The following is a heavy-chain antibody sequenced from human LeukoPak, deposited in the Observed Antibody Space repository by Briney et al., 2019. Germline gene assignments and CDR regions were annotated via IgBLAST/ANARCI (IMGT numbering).Heavy chain of an antibody. CDR1: GGSISSSNW. V-gene: IGHV4-4*02. CDR2: IYHSGST. CDR3: ASHGGTTPRGY. J-gene: IGHJ4*02. Sequence: PSETLSLTCAVSGGSISSSNWWSWVRQPPGKGLEWIGEIYHSGSTNYNPSLKSRVTISVDKSENQFSLKLSSVTAADTAVYYCASHGGTTPRGYWGQGTLVTVSS. D-gene: IGHD1-26*01.